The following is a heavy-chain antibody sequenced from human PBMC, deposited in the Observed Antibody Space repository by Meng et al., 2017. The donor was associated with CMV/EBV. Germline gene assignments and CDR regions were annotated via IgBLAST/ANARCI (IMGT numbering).Heavy chain of an antibody. CDR1: GFTFSSYA. D-gene: IGHD6-19*01. V-gene: IGHV3-30-3*01. J-gene: IGHJ6*02. Sequence: GESLKISCAASGFTFSSYAMHWVRPAPGKGLEWVAVISYDGSNKYYADSVKGRLTISRDNSKNTLYLQMNSLRAEDTAVYYCARVAVADYYYYGMDVWGQGTTVTVSS. CDR2: ISYDGSNK. CDR3: ARVAVADYYYYGMDV.